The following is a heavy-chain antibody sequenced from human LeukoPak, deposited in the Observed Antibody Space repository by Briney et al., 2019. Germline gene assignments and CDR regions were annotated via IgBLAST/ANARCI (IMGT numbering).Heavy chain of an antibody. CDR3: ARDPSSSSDSDY. D-gene: IGHD6-6*01. J-gene: IGHJ4*02. V-gene: IGHV4-39*07. Sequence: SETLSLTCTISGDYIGRINYYWGWIRQPPGKGLEWIVSMSYSGHTYYNPSLKSRVTISVDTSKNQFSLKVTSVTAADAAVYYCARDPSSSSDSDYWGQGTLVTVSS. CDR1: GDYIGRINYY. CDR2: MSYSGHT.